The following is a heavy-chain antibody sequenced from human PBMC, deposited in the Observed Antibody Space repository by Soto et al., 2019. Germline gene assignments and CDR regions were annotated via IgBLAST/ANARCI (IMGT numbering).Heavy chain of an antibody. V-gene: IGHV3-48*02. D-gene: IGHD6-19*01. J-gene: IGHJ4*02. Sequence: EVQLVESGGGLVQPGGSLRLTCVASGFPFSIYSMNWVRQAPGKGLEWSSYITSDTNTIKYADSVKGRFTISRDNAKNIVDLQMNSLRDEDTDVDFCARSVEGHFDYWGQGTVVTVSS. CDR1: GFPFSIYS. CDR3: ARSVEGHFDY. CDR2: ITSDTNTI.